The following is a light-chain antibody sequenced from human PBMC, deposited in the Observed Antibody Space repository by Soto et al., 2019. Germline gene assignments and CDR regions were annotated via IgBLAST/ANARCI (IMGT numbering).Light chain of an antibody. CDR1: QSVSSN. Sequence: EIVMTQSPATLSVSPGERATLSCRASQSVSSNLAWYQQKPGQAPRLLIYGASTRATGIPARFSGSGSGTEFTLTLSSLQSEDFAVYYCQQYNNWPFTFAPGTKVDI. J-gene: IGKJ3*01. CDR3: QQYNNWPFT. CDR2: GAS. V-gene: IGKV3-15*01.